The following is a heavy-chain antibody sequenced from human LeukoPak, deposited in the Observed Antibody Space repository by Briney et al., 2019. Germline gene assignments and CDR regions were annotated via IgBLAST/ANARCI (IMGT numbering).Heavy chain of an antibody. Sequence: ASVKVSCKASGYTFTSYGISWVRQAPGQGLEWMGWISGYNGKTNYAQKLQGRVTMTTDTSTSTAYMELRSLRSDDTAVYYCARDASYYVHFDYWGQGTLVTVSS. D-gene: IGHD1-26*01. V-gene: IGHV1-18*01. CDR1: GYTFTSYG. CDR3: ARDASYYVHFDY. J-gene: IGHJ4*02. CDR2: ISGYNGKT.